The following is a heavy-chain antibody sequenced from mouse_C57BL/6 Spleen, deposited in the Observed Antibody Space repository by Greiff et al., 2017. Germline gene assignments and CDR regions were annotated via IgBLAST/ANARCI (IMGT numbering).Heavy chain of an antibody. CDR1: GYAFSSSW. V-gene: IGHV1-82*01. CDR3: ARRPSTVVADGYAMDY. D-gene: IGHD1-1*01. CDR2: IYPGDGDT. J-gene: IGHJ4*01. Sequence: QVQLQQSGPELVKPGASVKISCKASGYAFSSSWMNWVKQRPGKGLVWIGRIYPGDGDTNYNGKFKGKATLTADKSSSTSYMQLSSLTSEDSAVYFCARRPSTVVADGYAMDYWGQGTSVTVSS.